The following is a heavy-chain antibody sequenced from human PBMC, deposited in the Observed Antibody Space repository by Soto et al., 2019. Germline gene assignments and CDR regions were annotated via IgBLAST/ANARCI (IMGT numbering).Heavy chain of an antibody. Sequence: GGSLRLSCAASGFTFSSYAMSWVRQAPGKGLEWVSAISSSADNTYYADSVKGRFTISRDNSKNTLYLQVKSLRAEDTAVYYCAKAGYGSDVLWWFGPWGLGPLVTLSS. CDR1: GFTFSSYA. CDR3: AKAGYGSDVLWWFGP. D-gene: IGHD5-12*01. V-gene: IGHV3-23*01. CDR2: ISSSADNT. J-gene: IGHJ5*02.